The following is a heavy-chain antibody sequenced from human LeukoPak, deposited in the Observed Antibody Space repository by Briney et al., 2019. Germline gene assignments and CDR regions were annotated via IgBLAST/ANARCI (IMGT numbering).Heavy chain of an antibody. D-gene: IGHD7-27*01. CDR3: ARADWGSVDY. V-gene: IGHV3-7*01. CDR1: AFTFSNYW. Sequence: GGSLRLSCAASAFTFSNYWMSWVRQAPGKGLDWVANINQDGSDKYYVDSVKGRFTISRDNAKNSLYLQMNSLRAEDTGVYYCARADWGSVDYWGQGTLVTVSS. CDR2: INQDGSDK. J-gene: IGHJ4*02.